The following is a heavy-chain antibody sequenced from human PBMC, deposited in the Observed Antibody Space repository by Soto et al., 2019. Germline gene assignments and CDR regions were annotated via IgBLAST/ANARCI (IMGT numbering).Heavy chain of an antibody. J-gene: IGHJ4*02. CDR1: GFTFSSYA. CDR2: ISSNGGST. D-gene: IGHD3-22*01. CDR3: VKAVVRAQRTYYYDSSGYYFDY. Sequence: GGSLRLSCSASGFTFSSYAMHWVRQAPGKGLEYVSAISSNGGSTYYADSVKGRFTISRDNSKNTLYLQMSSLRAEDTAVYYCVKAVVRAQRTYYYDSSGYYFDYWGQGTLVTVSS. V-gene: IGHV3-64D*09.